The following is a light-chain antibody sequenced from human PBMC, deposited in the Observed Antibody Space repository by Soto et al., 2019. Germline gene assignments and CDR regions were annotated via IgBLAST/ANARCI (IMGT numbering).Light chain of an antibody. J-gene: IGKJ2*01. CDR2: GAS. V-gene: IGKV3D-15*01. Sequence: EIVMTQSPATLSVSPGERATLSCRASQSVNIYLAWYQQKPGQAPRLLIFGASYRATGIPARFSGSGSGTEFNLTISSLQSEDFAVYYCQQYGDWPPDTFGQGTKLEI. CDR1: QSVNIY. CDR3: QQYGDWPPDT.